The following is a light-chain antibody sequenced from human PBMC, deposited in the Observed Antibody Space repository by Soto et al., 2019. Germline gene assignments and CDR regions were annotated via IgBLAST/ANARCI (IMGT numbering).Light chain of an antibody. CDR2: RNN. CDR3: ATWDDSLNGHVV. J-gene: IGLJ2*01. Sequence: QSVLTQPPSASGTPGQSVTISCSGGGSNIGSNYVYWYQQFPGMAPKLLIYRNNQRPSGVPDRFSGSKSGTSASLAINGLRSEDEADYYCATWDDSLNGHVVFGGGTKLTVL. V-gene: IGLV1-47*01. CDR1: GSNIGSNY.